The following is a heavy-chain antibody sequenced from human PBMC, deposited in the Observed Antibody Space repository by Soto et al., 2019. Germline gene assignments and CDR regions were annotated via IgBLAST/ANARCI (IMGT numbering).Heavy chain of an antibody. CDR3: ARQYAPYPYGMDV. J-gene: IGHJ6*02. Sequence: PGESLKISCEASGYIFTIFWIGWVRQMPGKGLEWMGVIYPGDSDIRYSPSFQGQVTISADKSTNTAYLQWSSLRASHTATYYCARQYAPYPYGMDVSGQGTTVTVSS. CDR1: GYIFTIFW. D-gene: IGHD3-16*01. CDR2: IYPGDSDI. V-gene: IGHV5-51*01.